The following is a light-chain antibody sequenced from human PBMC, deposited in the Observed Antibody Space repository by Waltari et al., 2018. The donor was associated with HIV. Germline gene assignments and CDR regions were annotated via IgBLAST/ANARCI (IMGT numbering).Light chain of an antibody. V-gene: IGLV1-40*01. CDR1: SSNIGAGHA. Sequence: QSVLTQPPSVSGAPGQRVTIFCTGSSSNIGAGHAVHWYQPLPGNAPKVVIFDNSDRPAWVPARFSGSRSGTSASLAINELRAEDEADYYCHSHAGNLGVFGGGTKVTVL. CDR3: HSHAGNLGV. J-gene: IGLJ3*02. CDR2: DNS.